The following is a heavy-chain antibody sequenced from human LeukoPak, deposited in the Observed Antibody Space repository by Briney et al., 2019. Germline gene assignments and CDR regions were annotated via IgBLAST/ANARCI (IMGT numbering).Heavy chain of an antibody. CDR1: GFIFSDYA. D-gene: IGHD6-19*01. J-gene: IGHJ5*01. Sequence: GTSLRLSCTASGFIFSDYAMHWVRQAPGKGLEWVAVMSADGINTFYAASVSGRFTISRDNSKGTVNLQMNSLTSEDTAVYYCARDAGSAWISWFDSWGQGSLVAVPS. V-gene: IGHV3-30-3*01. CDR3: ARDAGSAWISWFDS. CDR2: MSADGINT.